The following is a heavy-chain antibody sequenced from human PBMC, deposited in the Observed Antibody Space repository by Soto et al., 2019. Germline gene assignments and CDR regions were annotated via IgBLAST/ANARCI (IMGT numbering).Heavy chain of an antibody. D-gene: IGHD2-15*01. CDR3: ATGRSGGPRFDP. J-gene: IGHJ5*02. V-gene: IGHV4-59*01. CDR1: GGSISSYY. Sequence: SETLSLTCTVSGGSISSYYWSWIRQPPGKGLEWIGYIYYSGSTNYNPSLKSRVTISVDTSMNHFSLKLSSVSAADTAVYYWATGRSGGPRFDPWGKGTLVTVAS. CDR2: IYYSGST.